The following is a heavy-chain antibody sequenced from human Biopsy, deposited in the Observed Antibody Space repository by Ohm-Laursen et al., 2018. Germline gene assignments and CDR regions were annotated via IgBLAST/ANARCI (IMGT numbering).Heavy chain of an antibody. Sequence: SETLSLTWAVSGGSISSDYWSWIRQTPGKGLEWIGYIYYSGSTNYNPSLKSRVTISVDTPKNQFSLRLNSVTAADTAVYYCARATNSTGWPYYYFYGMDVRGQGTTVTVSS. CDR1: GGSISSDY. V-gene: IGHV4-59*01. CDR3: ARATNSTGWPYYYFYGMDV. CDR2: IYYSGST. J-gene: IGHJ6*02. D-gene: IGHD2/OR15-2a*01.